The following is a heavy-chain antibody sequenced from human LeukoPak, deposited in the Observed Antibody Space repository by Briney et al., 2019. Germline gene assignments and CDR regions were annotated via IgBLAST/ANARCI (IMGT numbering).Heavy chain of an antibody. CDR2: INSDGSST. CDR1: GFTFSSYW. D-gene: IGHD3-16*02. CDR3: ARGYGITFGGVIPYIY. J-gene: IGHJ4*02. V-gene: IGHV3-74*01. Sequence: GGSLRLSCAASGFTFSSYWMHWVRQAPGKGLVWVSRINSDGSSTSYADSVKGRFTISRDNAKNTLYLQMNSLRAGDTAVYYCARGYGITFGGVIPYIYWGQGTLVTVSS.